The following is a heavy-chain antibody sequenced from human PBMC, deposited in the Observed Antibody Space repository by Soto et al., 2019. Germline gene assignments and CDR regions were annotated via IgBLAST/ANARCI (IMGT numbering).Heavy chain of an antibody. J-gene: IGHJ4*02. CDR3: AKDAAYSFDS. CDR2: ISWDSGSI. Sequence: GGSLRLSCAASGFTFDNYAMHWVRQAPGKGLEWVSSISWDSGSIDYADSVRGRFTISRDNARNSLYLRMSSLRPEDTALYYCAKDAAYSFDSWGQGTLVTVSS. D-gene: IGHD6-25*01. V-gene: IGHV3-9*01. CDR1: GFTFDNYA.